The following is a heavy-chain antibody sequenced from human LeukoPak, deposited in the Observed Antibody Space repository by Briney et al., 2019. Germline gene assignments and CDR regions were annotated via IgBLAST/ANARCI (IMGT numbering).Heavy chain of an antibody. CDR1: GGSFSGYY. J-gene: IGHJ5*02. CDR3: ARHVRRYYYGSGTNNNWFDP. D-gene: IGHD3-10*01. CDR2: INHSGST. Sequence: SETLSLTCAVYGGSFSGYYWSWIRQPPGKGLEWIGEINHSGSTNYNPSLKSRVTISVDTSKNQFSLKLSSVTAADTAVYYCARHVRRYYYGSGTNNNWFDPWGQGTLVTVSS. V-gene: IGHV4-34*01.